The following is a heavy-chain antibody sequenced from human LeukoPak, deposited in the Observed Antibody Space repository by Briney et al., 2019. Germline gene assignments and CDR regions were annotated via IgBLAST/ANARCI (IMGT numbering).Heavy chain of an antibody. CDR3: VRDGPGSTPFDY. D-gene: IGHD3-10*01. Sequence: GGSLRLSCAASGFTVSSNYMNWVRQAPGKGLEWVSVIYRGGTTYYADSVKGRFSISRDNSKNTLYLQMNSLRAEDTAVYYCVRDGPGSTPFDYWGRGTLVTVSS. J-gene: IGHJ4*02. V-gene: IGHV3-66*01. CDR1: GFTVSSNY. CDR2: IYRGGTT.